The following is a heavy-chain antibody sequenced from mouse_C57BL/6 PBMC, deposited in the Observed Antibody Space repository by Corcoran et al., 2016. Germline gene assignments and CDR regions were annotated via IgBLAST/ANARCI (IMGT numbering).Heavy chain of an antibody. CDR1: GYTFTTYG. V-gene: IGHV9-3*01. Sequence: QIQLVQSGPELKKPGETVKISCKASGYTFTTYGMSWVKQAPGKGLKWMGWINTYSGVPTYADDFKGRFAFSLETSASTAYLQINNLKNEDTATYFCARWRSNYGFAYWGQGTLVTVSA. CDR3: ARWRSNYGFAY. CDR2: INTYSGVP. D-gene: IGHD2-5*01. J-gene: IGHJ3*01.